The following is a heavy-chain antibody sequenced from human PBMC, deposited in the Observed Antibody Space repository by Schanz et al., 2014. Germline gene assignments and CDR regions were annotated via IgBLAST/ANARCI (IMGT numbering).Heavy chain of an antibody. J-gene: IGHJ2*01. CDR3: ARAGQDFEYSSLSPIWYFDL. D-gene: IGHD6-6*01. CDR2: INPSSGGT. CDR1: GYTFTGYY. V-gene: IGHV1-2*02. Sequence: QVQLVQSGAEVKKPGASVKVSCKASGYTFTGYYMHWVRQAPGQGLEWMGWINPSSGGTNYAQKFQGRVYMARDTSISTAYMELSRLRSDDTAVYYCARAGQDFEYSSLSPIWYFDLWGRGTLVTVSS.